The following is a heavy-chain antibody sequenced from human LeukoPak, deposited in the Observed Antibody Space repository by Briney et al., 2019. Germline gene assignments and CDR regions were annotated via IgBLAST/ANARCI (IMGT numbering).Heavy chain of an antibody. D-gene: IGHD5-18*01. Sequence: SETLSLTCTVSGGSISSYYWSWIRQPPGKGLEWIGYIYYSGSTNYNPSLTSRVTISVDTSKNQFCLKLSSVTAADTAVYYCARHRYSYGPNVDYWGQGTLVTVSS. V-gene: IGHV4-59*08. CDR2: IYYSGST. CDR3: ARHRYSYGPNVDY. J-gene: IGHJ4*02. CDR1: GGSISSYY.